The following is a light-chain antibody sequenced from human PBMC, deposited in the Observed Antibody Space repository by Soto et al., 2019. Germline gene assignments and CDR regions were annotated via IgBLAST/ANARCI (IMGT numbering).Light chain of an antibody. Sequence: DIVMTQSPDSLAVSLGERATINCKSSQSVLYSSNNKNYLAWYQQKPGQPPKLLIYWASTRESGVPDRFSGSGSGTDFTLTISSLQAEDVAVYSCQQYYSTPLTFGGGNKVEIK. CDR1: QSVLYSSNNKNY. J-gene: IGKJ4*01. CDR3: QQYYSTPLT. CDR2: WAS. V-gene: IGKV4-1*01.